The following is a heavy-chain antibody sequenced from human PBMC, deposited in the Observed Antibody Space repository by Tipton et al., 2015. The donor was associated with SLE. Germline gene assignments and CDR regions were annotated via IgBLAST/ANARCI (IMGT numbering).Heavy chain of an antibody. CDR2: IFYSGVT. D-gene: IGHD2-15*01. Sequence: GLVKPSETLSLSCSVSGDSISSSRYYWAWIRQPPGKGLEWIRSIFYSGVTYYNPSLKRRVTMSVDTSKNQFSLNLRSVSAADTAIYYCARDMYCSDGICKATFDYWGQGSLVTVSS. CDR3: ARDMYCSDGICKATFDY. V-gene: IGHV4-39*02. J-gene: IGHJ4*02. CDR1: GDSISSSRYY.